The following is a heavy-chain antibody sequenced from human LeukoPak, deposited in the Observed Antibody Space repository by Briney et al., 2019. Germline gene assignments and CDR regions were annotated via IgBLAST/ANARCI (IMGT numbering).Heavy chain of an antibody. J-gene: IGHJ4*02. V-gene: IGHV3-30-3*01. CDR3: ARDAFTTVTIFYFDF. CDR2: ISSDGSNK. D-gene: IGHD4-17*01. Sequence: GGSLRLSCAASGFTFSSYAMHWVRQAPGKGLEWVAIISSDGSNKYYADSVKGRFSISRDNSKNTLSPQMNSLRAEDTAVYYCARDAFTTVTIFYFDFWGQGTLVTVSS. CDR1: GFTFSSYA.